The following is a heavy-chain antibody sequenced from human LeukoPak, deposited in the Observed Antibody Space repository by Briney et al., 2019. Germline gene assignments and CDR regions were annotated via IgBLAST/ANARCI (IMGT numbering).Heavy chain of an antibody. Sequence: PGGSRRLSCAASGFTFDDYAMDWVRQAPGEGVEWVSLISGDGGSTYYADSVKGRFTISRDNSKNSLYLQMNSLRTEDTALYYCAKDSVNWFDPWGQGTLVTVSS. J-gene: IGHJ5*02. V-gene: IGHV3-43*02. CDR3: AKDSVNWFDP. D-gene: IGHD6-19*01. CDR1: GFTFDDYA. CDR2: ISGDGGST.